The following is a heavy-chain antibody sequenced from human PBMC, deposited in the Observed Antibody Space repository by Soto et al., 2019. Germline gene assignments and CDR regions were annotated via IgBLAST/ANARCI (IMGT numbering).Heavy chain of an antibody. J-gene: IGHJ4*02. D-gene: IGHD4-17*01. Sequence: QVQLQESGPGLVRPSQTLSLTCTVSGVSISSGRNYWGWIRQHPGKGLEWIGHIYYSGNTYYNPSLKSRVTISLDTSKNHFSLKLSSVTAADTAVYYCARVGYGDYGRIFDYWGQGTLVTVSS. V-gene: IGHV4-31*03. CDR2: IYYSGNT. CDR1: GVSISSGRNY. CDR3: ARVGYGDYGRIFDY.